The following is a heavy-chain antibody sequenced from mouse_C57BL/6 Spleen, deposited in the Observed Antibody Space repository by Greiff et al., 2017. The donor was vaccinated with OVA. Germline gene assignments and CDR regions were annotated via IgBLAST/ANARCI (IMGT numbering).Heavy chain of an antibody. D-gene: IGHD1-1*01. V-gene: IGHV2-5*01. CDR2: IWRGGST. Sequence: QVQLQQSGPGLVQPSQSLSITCTVSGFSLTSYGVHWVRQSPGKGLEWLGVIWRGGSTDYNAAFMSRLSITKDNSKSQVFFKMNSLQADDTAIYYCAKNYYYGSSYGGAMDYWGQGTSVTVSS. CDR1: GFSLTSYG. CDR3: AKNYYYGSSYGGAMDY. J-gene: IGHJ4*01.